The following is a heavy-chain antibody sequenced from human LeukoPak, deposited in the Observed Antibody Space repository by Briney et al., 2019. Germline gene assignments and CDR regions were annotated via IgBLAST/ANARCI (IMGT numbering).Heavy chain of an antibody. Sequence: ASVKVSCKASGYTFTSYAFSWVRQAPGQGLEWMGWINTYYGNTDYAQKLQGRVTMTTDTSTSTAYMELRSLRSDDTAVYYCARHSSHSHFDYWGQGTLVTVSS. CDR3: ARHSSHSHFDY. D-gene: IGHD3-22*01. CDR1: GYTFTSYA. CDR2: INTYYGNT. V-gene: IGHV1-18*01. J-gene: IGHJ4*02.